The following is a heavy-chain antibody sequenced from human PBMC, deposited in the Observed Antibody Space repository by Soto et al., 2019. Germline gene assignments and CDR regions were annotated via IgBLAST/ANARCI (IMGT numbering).Heavy chain of an antibody. Sequence: PSETLSLTCAVYGGSFSGYYWSWIRQPPGKGLEWIGEINHSGSTNYNPSLKSRVTISVDTSKNQFSLKLSSVTAADTAVYYCASASSSWYVRWFDPWGQGTLVTVSS. D-gene: IGHD6-13*01. J-gene: IGHJ5*02. CDR2: INHSGST. V-gene: IGHV4-34*01. CDR3: ASASSSWYVRWFDP. CDR1: GGSFSGYY.